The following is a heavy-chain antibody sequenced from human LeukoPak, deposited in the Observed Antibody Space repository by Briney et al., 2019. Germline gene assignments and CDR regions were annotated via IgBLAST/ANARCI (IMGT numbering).Heavy chain of an antibody. CDR2: ISSSSSYI. CDR3: ARDGYNTFDY. CDR1: GFTFSSFS. V-gene: IGHV3-21*01. Sequence: GGSLRLSCAASGFTFSSFSVNWVRQAPGKGLEWVSSISSSSSYIYYADSVKGRFTISRDNAKNSLYLQMNSLRAEDTAEYYCARDGYNTFDYWGQGTLVTVSS. J-gene: IGHJ4*02. D-gene: IGHD5-24*01.